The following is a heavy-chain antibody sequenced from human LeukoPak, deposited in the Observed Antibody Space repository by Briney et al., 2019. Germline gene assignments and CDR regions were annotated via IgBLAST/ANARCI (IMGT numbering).Heavy chain of an antibody. Sequence: GGSLRLSCAASGFTFSSYSMNWVRQAPGKGLEWVSSISSSSSYIYYADSVKGRFTISRDNAKNSLYLQMNSLRAEDTAVYYCARATVAYYYYYMDVWGKGTTVTVSS. J-gene: IGHJ6*03. D-gene: IGHD4-17*01. CDR3: ARATVAYYYYYMDV. V-gene: IGHV3-21*01. CDR1: GFTFSSYS. CDR2: ISSSSSYI.